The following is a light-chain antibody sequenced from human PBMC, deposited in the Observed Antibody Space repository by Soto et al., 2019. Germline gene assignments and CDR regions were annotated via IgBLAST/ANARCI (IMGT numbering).Light chain of an antibody. V-gene: IGKV3-20*01. CDR2: GVS. CDR1: QSVSSAY. CDR3: QQYGSSPRT. J-gene: IGKJ5*01. Sequence: IVLTQSTGTLSWSPGEIATLSCRASQSVSSAYLACYQQKPGQAPRLLVNGVSTRATGIPDRFSGSGSGTDFTLTITILEPEDFAVYYCQQYGSSPRTFGQGTRPEIK.